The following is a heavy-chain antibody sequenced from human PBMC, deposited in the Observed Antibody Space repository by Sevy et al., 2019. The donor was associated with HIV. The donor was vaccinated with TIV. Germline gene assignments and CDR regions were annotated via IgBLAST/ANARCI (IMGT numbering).Heavy chain of an antibody. CDR3: ARDDGNYYFHY. J-gene: IGHJ4*02. D-gene: IGHD1-7*01. V-gene: IGHV3-7*01. CDR2: IKKDAGQK. Sequence: GGSLRLSCAASGFTFSKYWMGWVRQAPGKGLEWVANIKKDAGQKYYVDSVKGRFTISRDNAKNSLCLQMNSLRAEDTAVYFCARDDGNYYFHYWGQGTLVTVSS. CDR1: GFTFSKYW.